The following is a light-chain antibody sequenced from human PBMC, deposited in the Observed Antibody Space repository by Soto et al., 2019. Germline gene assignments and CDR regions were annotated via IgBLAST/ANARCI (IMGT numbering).Light chain of an antibody. V-gene: IGKV1-5*01. CDR1: QNINNW. Sequence: DIEMTQSPSTLSASIGDRVTITWRASQNINNWIASYPHNPANAPKFLIYDAYNSESGLPSRFSGSGFGTEFSLTISSLQPYDFGSYYCQHMRTFGQGTKADIK. CDR3: QHMRT. CDR2: DAY. J-gene: IGKJ1*01.